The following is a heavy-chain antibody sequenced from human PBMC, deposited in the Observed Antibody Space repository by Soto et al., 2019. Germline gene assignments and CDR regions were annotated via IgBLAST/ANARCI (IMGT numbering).Heavy chain of an antibody. CDR3: ARDLDYYGSGSNYHYGRGV. CDR2: IVPLYGTR. D-gene: IGHD3-10*01. V-gene: IGHV1-69*01. CDR1: GGTFSRYA. Sequence: QVQLVQSGAEVKKPGSSVKVSCKASGGTFSRYAFSWLRQAPGQGREWMGGIVPLYGTRGFAQKFQGRLTITADEPRRTAYMELSGLRSEDTAVYSCARDLDYYGSGSNYHYGRGVWGQGATVTVS. J-gene: IGHJ6*02.